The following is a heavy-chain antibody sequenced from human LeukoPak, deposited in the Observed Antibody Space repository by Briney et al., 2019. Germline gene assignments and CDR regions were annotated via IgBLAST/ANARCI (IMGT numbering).Heavy chain of an antibody. J-gene: IGHJ4*02. CDR3: ARVYCSGGSCYQDY. CDR2: INTYNGNT. D-gene: IGHD2-15*01. V-gene: IGHV1-18*01. CDR1: GYTFTSYG. Sequence: ASVKVSCKASGYTFTSYGISWVRQAPGQGLEWMGWINTYNGNTNYAQKLQGRVTMTTDTSTSTAYMELRSLRSDDTAVYYCARVYCSGGSCYQDYWGQGTLVTVSS.